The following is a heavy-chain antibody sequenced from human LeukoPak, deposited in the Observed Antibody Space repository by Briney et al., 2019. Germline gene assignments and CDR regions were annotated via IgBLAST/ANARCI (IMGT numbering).Heavy chain of an antibody. Sequence: TSETLSLTCTVSGGSISSYYWSWIRQPPGKGLEWIGYTYYSGSTNYNPSLKSRVTISVDRSKNQLSLKLSSVTAADTAVYYCASDRIAADAFDIWGQGTMVTVSS. V-gene: IGHV4-59*08. CDR1: GGSISSYY. J-gene: IGHJ3*02. D-gene: IGHD6-13*01. CDR2: TYYSGST. CDR3: ASDRIAADAFDI.